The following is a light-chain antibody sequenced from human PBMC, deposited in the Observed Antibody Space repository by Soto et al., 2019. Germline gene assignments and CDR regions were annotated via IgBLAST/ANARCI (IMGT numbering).Light chain of an antibody. Sequence: QSALTQPASVSGSPGQSIAISCTGTSSDVGAYNYVSWYQQHPGKAPKLMIYDVSNRPSGVSDRFSGSKSGNTASLTISGVQAEDEADYYCSSYTNSGNYVFGTGTKLTVL. V-gene: IGLV2-14*01. CDR2: DVS. CDR3: SSYTNSGNYV. J-gene: IGLJ1*01. CDR1: SSDVGAYNY.